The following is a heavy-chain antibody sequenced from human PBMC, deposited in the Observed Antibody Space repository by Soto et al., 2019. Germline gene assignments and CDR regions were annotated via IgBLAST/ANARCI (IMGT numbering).Heavy chain of an antibody. Sequence: QVQLQESGPGLVKPSQTLSLTCNVSGGSISSGNYYWSWIRQPPGKGLEWIAYIYHSGSTYYNPSLKSRVSMSVDTSRNQFSLKLNSVTAADTAVYYCARGLPVGWSHYGMDVWGQGTTITVSS. CDR2: IYHSGST. D-gene: IGHD6-19*01. J-gene: IGHJ6*02. CDR3: ARGLPVGWSHYGMDV. V-gene: IGHV4-30-4*01. CDR1: GGSISSGNYY.